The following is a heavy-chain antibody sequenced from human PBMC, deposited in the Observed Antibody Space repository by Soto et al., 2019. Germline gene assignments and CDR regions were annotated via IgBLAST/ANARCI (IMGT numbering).Heavy chain of an antibody. Sequence: QVQLVQSGAEVKKPGASVKVSCKASGYTFTDYYIHWVRQAPGQGLEWMGWINPNSGATNYAQKFHGRVTMTRDTSISTAYMELSRLRSDDTAVYYCARDLVPAAISFYGMDVWGQGTTVTVSS. J-gene: IGHJ6*02. CDR3: ARDLVPAAISFYGMDV. V-gene: IGHV1-2*02. CDR1: GYTFTDYY. D-gene: IGHD2-2*01. CDR2: INPNSGAT.